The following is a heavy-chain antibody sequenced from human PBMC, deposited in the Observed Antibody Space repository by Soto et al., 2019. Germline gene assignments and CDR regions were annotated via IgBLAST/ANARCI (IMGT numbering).Heavy chain of an antibody. Sequence: GESRKISCKGSGDSFTSYWISWVRQMPGKGLEWLGRMDPSSYNANNSPSLHGHVTMSAAKSVNTAYLQWSSLKGSDTAMYYCASDIPSAIDAQGYDSYAMDVWGQGTTVTVCS. CDR2: MDPSSYNA. V-gene: IGHV5-10-1*01. D-gene: IGHD2-2*02. CDR3: ASDIPSAIDAQGYDSYAMDV. J-gene: IGHJ6*02. CDR1: GDSFTSYW.